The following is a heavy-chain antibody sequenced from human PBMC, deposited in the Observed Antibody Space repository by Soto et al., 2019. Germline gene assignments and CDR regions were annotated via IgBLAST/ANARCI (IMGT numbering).Heavy chain of an antibody. J-gene: IGHJ6*03. CDR2: ISGSGGST. CDR1: GFTFSSYA. V-gene: IGHV3-23*01. Sequence: GGSLRLSCAASGFTFSSYAMSWVRQAPGKGLEWVSAISGSGGSTYYADSVKGRFTISRDNSKNTLYLQMNSLRAEDTAVYYCAKGSGYCSSTSCYYYYYMDVWGKGTTVTVSS. CDR3: AKGSGYCSSTSCYYYYYMDV. D-gene: IGHD2-2*01.